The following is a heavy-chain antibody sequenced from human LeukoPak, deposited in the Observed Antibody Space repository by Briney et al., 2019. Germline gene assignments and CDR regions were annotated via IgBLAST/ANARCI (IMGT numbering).Heavy chain of an antibody. CDR1: GGSISSYY. D-gene: IGHD1-26*01. J-gene: IGHJ6*02. V-gene: IGHV4-59*08. CDR2: IYYSGST. Sequence: LETLSRTCTVSGGSISSYYWSWIRQPPEKGLEWIGYIYYSGSTNYNPSLKSRVTISVDTSKNQFSLKLSSVTAADTAVYYCARSSGSYYYYGMDVWDQGTTVTVSS. CDR3: ARSSGSYYYYGMDV.